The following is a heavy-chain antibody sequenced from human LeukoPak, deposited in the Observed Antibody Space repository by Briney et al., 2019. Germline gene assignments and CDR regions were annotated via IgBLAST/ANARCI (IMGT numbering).Heavy chain of an antibody. CDR3: AKDSAETITMVRGVTFDY. CDR1: GFTFSSYA. V-gene: IGHV3-23*01. D-gene: IGHD3-10*01. J-gene: IGHJ4*02. Sequence: GGSLRLSCAASGFTFSSYAMSWVRQAPGKGLEWVSAISGSGGSTYYADSVKGRFTISRDNSRNTLYLQMNSLRAEDTAVYYCAKDSAETITMVRGVTFDYWGQGTLVTVSS. CDR2: ISGSGGST.